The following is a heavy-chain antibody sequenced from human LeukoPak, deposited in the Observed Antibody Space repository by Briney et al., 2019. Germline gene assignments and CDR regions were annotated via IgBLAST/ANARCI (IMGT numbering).Heavy chain of an antibody. J-gene: IGHJ6*02. D-gene: IGHD2-2*01. CDR3: AKDRLPLRSTSSYGMDV. CDR1: GFTFSSYA. CDR2: ISGSGGST. Sequence: GGSLRLSCAASGFTFSSYAMSWVRQAPGKGLEWVSAISGSGGSTYYADSVKGRFTISRDTSKNTLYLQMNSLRAEDTAVYYCAKDRLPLRSTSSYGMDVWGQGTTVTVSS. V-gene: IGHV3-23*01.